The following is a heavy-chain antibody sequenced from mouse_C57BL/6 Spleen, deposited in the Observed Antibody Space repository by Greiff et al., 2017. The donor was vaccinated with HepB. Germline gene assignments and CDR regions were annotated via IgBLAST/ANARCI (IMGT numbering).Heavy chain of an antibody. J-gene: IGHJ3*01. D-gene: IGHD2-4*01. Sequence: EVQRVESGGGLVQPTGSLKLSCAASGFSFNTYAMNWVRQAPGKGLEWVARIRSKSNNYATYYDDSVKDRFTISRDDSESMLYLQMSNLKNEDTAMCYGVSSDYDVFAYWGQGTLVTVSA. CDR3: VSSDYDVFAY. V-gene: IGHV10-1*01. CDR1: GFSFNTYA. CDR2: IRSKSNNYAT.